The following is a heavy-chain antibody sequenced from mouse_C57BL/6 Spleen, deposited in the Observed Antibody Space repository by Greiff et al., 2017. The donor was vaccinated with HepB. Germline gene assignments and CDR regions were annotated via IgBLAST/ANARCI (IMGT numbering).Heavy chain of an antibody. J-gene: IGHJ2*01. V-gene: IGHV1-69*01. CDR2: IDPSDSYT. CDR3: ARGIITTVVATWGDY. Sequence: VQLQQPGAELVMPGASVKLSCKASGYTFTSYWMHWVKQRPGQGLEWIGEIDPSDSYTNYNQKFKCKSTLTVDKSSSTAYMQLSSLTSEDSAVYYCARGIITTVVATWGDYWGQGTTLTVSS. CDR1: GYTFTSYW. D-gene: IGHD1-1*01.